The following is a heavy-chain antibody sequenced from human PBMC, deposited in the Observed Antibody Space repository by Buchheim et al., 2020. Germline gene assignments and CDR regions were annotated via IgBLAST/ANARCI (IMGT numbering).Heavy chain of an antibody. CDR1: GFTFSSYE. V-gene: IGHV3-48*03. J-gene: IGHJ4*02. CDR3: ARVGYYYDSSGYYPRFDY. Sequence: EVQLVESGGGLVQPGGSLRLSCAASGFTFSSYEMNWVRQAPGKGLEWVSYISSSGSTIYYADSVKGRFTISRDNAKNSLDLQMNSRRAEDTAVYYCARVGYYYDSSGYYPRFDYWGQGTL. D-gene: IGHD3-22*01. CDR2: ISSSGSTI.